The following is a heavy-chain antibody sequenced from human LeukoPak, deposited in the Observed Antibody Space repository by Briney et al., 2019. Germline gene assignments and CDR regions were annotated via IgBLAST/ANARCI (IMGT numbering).Heavy chain of an antibody. Sequence: PGGSLRLSCAASGFSVNSNYMSWVRQAPGKGLEWVLVIYSGGSTYYADSVKGRFAISRHISKNTLYLQMNSLRAENTAVYYCARAGPYDAFDFLGQGTMVTVSS. CDR3: ARAGPYDAFDF. CDR2: IYSGGST. J-gene: IGHJ3*01. D-gene: IGHD1-14*01. V-gene: IGHV3-53*04. CDR1: GFSVNSNY.